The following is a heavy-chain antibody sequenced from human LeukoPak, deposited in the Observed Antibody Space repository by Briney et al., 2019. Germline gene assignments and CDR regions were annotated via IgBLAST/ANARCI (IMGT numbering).Heavy chain of an antibody. J-gene: IGHJ4*02. CDR2: IYPGDSDT. V-gene: IGHV5-51*01. CDR1: GYSFTSYW. CDR3: ARHYAPYSSSSGGFDY. Sequence: GVSLKISCKGSGYSFTSYWIGWVRQMPGKGLEWMGIIYPGDSDTRYSPSFQGQVTIPADKSISTAYLQWSSLKASDTAMYYCARHYAPYSSSSGGFDYWGQGTLVTVSS. D-gene: IGHD6-6*01.